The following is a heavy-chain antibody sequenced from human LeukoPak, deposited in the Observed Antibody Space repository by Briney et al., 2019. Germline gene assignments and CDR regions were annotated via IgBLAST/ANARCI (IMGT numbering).Heavy chain of an antibody. D-gene: IGHD5-12*01. Sequence: PSETLSLTCTVSGGSISSYYWSWIRQPPGKGLEWIGYIYYSGSTNYNPSLKSRVTISVDTSKNQFSLKLGSVTAADTAVYYCARGAGPATGDAFDIWGQGTMVTVSS. J-gene: IGHJ3*02. CDR2: IYYSGST. CDR1: GGSISSYY. CDR3: ARGAGPATGDAFDI. V-gene: IGHV4-59*01.